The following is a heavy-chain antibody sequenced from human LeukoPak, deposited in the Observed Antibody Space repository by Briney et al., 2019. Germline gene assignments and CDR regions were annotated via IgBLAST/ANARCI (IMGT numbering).Heavy chain of an antibody. CDR2: IYYSGSS. V-gene: IGHV4-59*08. J-gene: IGHJ3*02. D-gene: IGHD4-17*01. Sequence: PSETLSLTCNVSGGSISSYFWSWLRQPPGKGLEWLGYIYYSGSSNYNPSLRSRVTMSVDTSKNQFSLRLSSVTAADTAVYYCARHRRGDPDAYDIWGQGTTVSVSS. CDR1: GGSISSYF. CDR3: ARHRRGDPDAYDI.